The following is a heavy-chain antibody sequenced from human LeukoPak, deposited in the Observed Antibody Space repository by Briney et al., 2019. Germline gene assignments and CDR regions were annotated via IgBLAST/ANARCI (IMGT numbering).Heavy chain of an antibody. V-gene: IGHV1-18*01. D-gene: IGHD2-2*01. CDR1: DYTFAIYG. CDR2: ISAYNGNT. J-gene: IGHJ6*03. CDR3: ARGLPTRTGSTSWYYYYYYMDV. Sequence: ASVTVSCTASDYTFAIYGISWVRQAPGQGLEWMGWISAYNGNTNYAQKLQGRVTMTTDTSTSTAYMELRSQRSDDTAVYDCARGLPTRTGSTSWYYYYYYMDVWGKGTTVTVSS.